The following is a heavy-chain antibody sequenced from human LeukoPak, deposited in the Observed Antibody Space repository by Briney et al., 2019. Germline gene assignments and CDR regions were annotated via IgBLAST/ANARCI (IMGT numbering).Heavy chain of an antibody. Sequence: PGGSQRLSCAASGFTFTSYTMNWVRQAPGKGLEWVSYITSSSSTIYYADSVKGRFTMSRDNAENSLYLQMNSLRAEDTAVYYCARNFDSWGQGTLVTVSS. CDR2: ITSSSSTI. CDR1: GFTFTSYT. CDR3: ARNFDS. V-gene: IGHV3-48*01. J-gene: IGHJ4*02. D-gene: IGHD2/OR15-2a*01.